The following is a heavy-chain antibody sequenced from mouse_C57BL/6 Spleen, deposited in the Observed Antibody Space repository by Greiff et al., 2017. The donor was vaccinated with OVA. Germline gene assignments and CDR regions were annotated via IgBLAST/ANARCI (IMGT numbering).Heavy chain of an antibody. D-gene: IGHD1-1*01. Sequence: VQLQQSGGGLVKPGGSLKLSCAASGFTFSDYGMHWVRQAPEKGLEWVAYISSGSSTIYYADTVKGRFTISRDTAKNTLFLQMTSLRSEDTAMYYCARGTTVVAPGDVWGTGTTVTVSS. CDR3: ARGTTVVAPGDV. CDR1: GFTFSDYG. CDR2: ISSGSSTI. J-gene: IGHJ1*03. V-gene: IGHV5-17*01.